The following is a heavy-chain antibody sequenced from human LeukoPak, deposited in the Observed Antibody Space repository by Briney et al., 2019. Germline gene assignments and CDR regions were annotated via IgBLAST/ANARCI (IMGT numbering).Heavy chain of an antibody. Sequence: PSETLSLTCTVSGGSISSGRYYWRWVRQPAGKGLEWIVRIYTSVSTNYNPSRKSRSTISVDTSKNQFFLKLRSLAAADTAVYYCAREGSYYYDSSGSYYFDYWGQGTLVTVSS. D-gene: IGHD3-22*01. CDR2: IYTSVST. V-gene: IGHV4-61*02. CDR1: GGSISSGRYY. CDR3: AREGSYYYDSSGSYYFDY. J-gene: IGHJ4*02.